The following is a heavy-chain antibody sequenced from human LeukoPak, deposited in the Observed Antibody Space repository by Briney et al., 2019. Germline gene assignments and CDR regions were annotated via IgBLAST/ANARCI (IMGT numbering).Heavy chain of an antibody. Sequence: ASVKVSCKASGYTFTSYYMHWVRQAPGQGLEWMGIINPSGGSTSYAQKFQGRVTMTSDTSTSTVYMELSSLRSEDTAVYYCARVVVAPAAIRRSWFDPWGQGTLVTVSS. CDR1: GYTFTSYY. V-gene: IGHV1-46*01. CDR2: INPSGGST. J-gene: IGHJ5*02. D-gene: IGHD2-2*02. CDR3: ARVVVAPAAIRRSWFDP.